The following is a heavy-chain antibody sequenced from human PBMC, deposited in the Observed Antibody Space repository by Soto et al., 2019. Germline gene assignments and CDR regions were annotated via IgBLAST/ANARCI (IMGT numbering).Heavy chain of an antibody. CDR2: IYYSGST. CDR3: ARRLYYDSSGFEGGGMDV. CDR1: VHSISRSSYY. J-gene: IGHJ6*02. V-gene: IGHV4-39*01. D-gene: IGHD3-22*01. Sequence: NPAETLSLTVTVSVHSISRSSYYWGWIRQPPGKGLEWIGSIYYSGSTYYNPSLKSRVTISVDTSKNQFSLKLSSVTAADTAVYYCARRLYYDSSGFEGGGMDVWGQGTTVTVSS.